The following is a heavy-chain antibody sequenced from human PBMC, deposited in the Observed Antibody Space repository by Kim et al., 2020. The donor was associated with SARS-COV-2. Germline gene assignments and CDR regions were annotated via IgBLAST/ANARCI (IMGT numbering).Heavy chain of an antibody. CDR2: ISYDGSNK. D-gene: IGHD1-26*01. J-gene: IGHJ4*02. CDR3: AKDRAGATLY. Sequence: GGSLRLSCAASGFTFSSYGMHWVRQAPGKGLEWVAVISYDGSNKYYADSVKGRFTISRDNSKNTLYLQMNSLRAEDTAVYYCAKDRAGATLYWGQETLVTVSS. V-gene: IGHV3-30*18. CDR1: GFTFSSYG.